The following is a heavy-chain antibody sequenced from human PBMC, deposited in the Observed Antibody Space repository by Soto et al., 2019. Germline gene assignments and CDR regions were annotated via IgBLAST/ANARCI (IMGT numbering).Heavy chain of an antibody. D-gene: IGHD3-22*01. Sequence: QVQLQESGPGLVKPSETLSLTCVVSGGSISSSNWWTWVRQPPGKGLEWIGEIYHSGSTNYIPSLKSRVTISVAKSKNQFSLKLTSVTAADTAVYYCARRDDTSGYGWGQGTLVTVSS. J-gene: IGHJ4*02. V-gene: IGHV4-4*02. CDR3: ARRDDTSGYG. CDR2: IYHSGST. CDR1: GGSISSSNW.